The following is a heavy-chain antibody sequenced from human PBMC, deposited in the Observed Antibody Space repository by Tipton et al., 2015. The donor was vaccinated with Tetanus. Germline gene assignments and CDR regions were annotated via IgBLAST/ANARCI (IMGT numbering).Heavy chain of an antibody. CDR2: IYTSRIT. J-gene: IGHJ1*01. V-gene: IGHV4-4*07. Sequence: GLVKPSEKLSLNCTVSGGSTRDFYWSWIRQPAGKRLEWIGRIYTSRITIYNPSLKSRVSMSMDTSRNQFSLELNSVTAADTAVYYCAGVTAQRTELYFEHWGQGTQVTVSS. CDR3: AGVTAQRTELYFEH. D-gene: IGHD2-8*02. CDR1: GGSTRDFY.